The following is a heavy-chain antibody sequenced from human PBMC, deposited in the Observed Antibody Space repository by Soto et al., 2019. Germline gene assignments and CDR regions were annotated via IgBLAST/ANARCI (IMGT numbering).Heavy chain of an antibody. Sequence: PSGTLALTCTVSGGSISRGGYYCSGIRQHPGKGLEWIGYIYYSGSTYYNPSLKSRVTISVDTSKNQFSLKLSSVTAADTAVYYCARDRSSWYRVTALQGAKWSDPPGPAPLVT. D-gene: IGHD6-13*01. J-gene: IGHJ5*02. CDR1: GGSISRGGYY. V-gene: IGHV4-31*02. CDR2: IYYSGST. CDR3: ARDRSSWYRVTALQGAKWSDP.